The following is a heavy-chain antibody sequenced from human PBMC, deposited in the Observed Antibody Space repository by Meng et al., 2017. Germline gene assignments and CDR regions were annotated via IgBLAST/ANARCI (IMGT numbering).Heavy chain of an antibody. D-gene: IGHD2-21*01. CDR2: ISYDGSNK. V-gene: IGHV3-30*01. CDR3: ARGKILWWLDY. CDR1: GFTFSSYD. Sequence: VQSVAAGGAVVQPRRSLGLSCAASGFTFSSYDMHWVRQAPGKGLEWVAVISYDGSNKDYADSVKGRFTISRDNSKNTLYLQMNSLRAEDTAVYYCARGKILWWLDYWGQGTLVTVSS. J-gene: IGHJ4*02.